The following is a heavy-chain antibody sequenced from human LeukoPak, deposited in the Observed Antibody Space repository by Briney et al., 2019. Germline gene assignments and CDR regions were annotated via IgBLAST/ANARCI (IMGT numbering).Heavy chain of an antibody. CDR1: RYTFTSYY. CDR3: ARGITMVRGRNWFDP. J-gene: IGHJ5*02. D-gene: IGHD3-10*01. V-gene: IGHV1-46*01. Sequence: ASVKVSCKASRYTFTSYYMHWVRQAPGQGLEWMGIINPSGGSTSYAQKFQGRVTMTRDTSTSTVYMELSSLRSEDTAVYYCARGITMVRGRNWFDPWGQGTLVTVSS. CDR2: INPSGGST.